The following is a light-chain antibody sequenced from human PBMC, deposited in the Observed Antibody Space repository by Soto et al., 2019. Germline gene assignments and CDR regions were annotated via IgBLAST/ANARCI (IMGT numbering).Light chain of an antibody. V-gene: IGKV3-15*01. J-gene: IGKJ4*01. CDR2: GAS. CDR3: QQYNTWPLT. Sequence: DIVMTQSPATLSVSPGDRVTLSCRASQSVRSNSAWYQQKPGQAPSLLIYGASTRATGIPARFSGSGYETEFTLTISSLQSEDFAVYYCQQYNTWPLTFGGGTKVDIK. CDR1: QSVRSN.